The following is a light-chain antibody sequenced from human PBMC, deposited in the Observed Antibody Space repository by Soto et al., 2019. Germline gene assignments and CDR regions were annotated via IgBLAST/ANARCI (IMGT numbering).Light chain of an antibody. CDR1: QSISSW. V-gene: IGKV1-5*03. CDR3: QQYNDSFPYT. Sequence: DIQMTQSPSTLSASVGDRVTITCRASQSISSWLAWYQQKPGTAPKLLIYKASTLESGVPSRFSGIRSGTEFPLTVSSLQPDDFATYYCQQYNDSFPYTFGQGTKLEIK. J-gene: IGKJ2*01. CDR2: KAS.